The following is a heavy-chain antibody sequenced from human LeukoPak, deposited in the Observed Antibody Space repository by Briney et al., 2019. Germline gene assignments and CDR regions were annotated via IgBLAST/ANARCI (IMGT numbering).Heavy chain of an antibody. J-gene: IGHJ3*02. CDR1: GFTFSSYG. CDR3: AKHFGSSPLSGAFDI. V-gene: IGHV3-30*02. Sequence: GGSLRLSCAASGFTFSSYGMHWVRQAPGKGLEWVAFIRYDGSNKYYADSVKGRFTISRDNSKNTLYLQMNSLRAEDTAVYYCAKHFGSSPLSGAFDIWGQGTMVTVSS. CDR2: IRYDGSNK. D-gene: IGHD6-6*01.